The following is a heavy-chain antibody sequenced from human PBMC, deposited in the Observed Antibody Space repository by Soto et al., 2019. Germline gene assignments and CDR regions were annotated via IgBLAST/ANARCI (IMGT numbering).Heavy chain of an antibody. J-gene: IGHJ3*02. CDR1: GFTFSSYS. Sequence: GGSLRPSCAASGFTFSSYSMNWVRQAPGKGLEWVSSISSSSSYIYYADSVKGRFTISRDNAKNSLYLQMNSLRAEDTAVYYCARDYGDDAFDIWGQGTMVTVSS. D-gene: IGHD3-10*01. CDR2: ISSSSSYI. V-gene: IGHV3-21*01. CDR3: ARDYGDDAFDI.